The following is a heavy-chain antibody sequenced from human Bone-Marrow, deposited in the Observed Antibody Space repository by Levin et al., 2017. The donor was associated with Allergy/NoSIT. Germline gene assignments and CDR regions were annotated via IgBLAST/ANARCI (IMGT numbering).Heavy chain of an antibody. D-gene: IGHD6-13*01. Sequence: SGPTLVKPTQTLTLTCTFSGFSLSTSGMCVSWIRQPPWQSLECLALLAFPYDKYYNTSLKTRLTISKDTSKNQVVLRMTNMDPVDTATYYCARIAAHKAAAGTEFDYWGQGTLITVSS. J-gene: IGHJ4*02. CDR2: LAFPYDK. V-gene: IGHV2-70*01. CDR1: GFSLSTSGMC. CDR3: ARIAAHKAAAGTEFDY.